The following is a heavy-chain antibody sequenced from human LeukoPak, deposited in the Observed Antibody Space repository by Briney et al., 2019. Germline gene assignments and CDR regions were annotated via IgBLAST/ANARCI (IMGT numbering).Heavy chain of an antibody. CDR3: ARGVATNY. D-gene: IGHD5-12*01. J-gene: IGHJ4*02. CDR1: GYTFSRYD. Sequence: ASVKVSCKASGYTFSRYDINWVRQATGQGLEWMGWINPNSGNTDYAQKFQGRVTMTRDTSISTAYMELSSLRSEDTAVYYCARGVATNYWGQGTLVTVSS. CDR2: INPNSGNT. V-gene: IGHV1-8*01.